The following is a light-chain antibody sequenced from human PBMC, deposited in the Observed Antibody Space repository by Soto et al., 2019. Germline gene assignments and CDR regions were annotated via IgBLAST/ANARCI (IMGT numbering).Light chain of an antibody. J-gene: IGKJ1*01. CDR2: TAS. CDR1: QSVSSW. CDR3: QQYSVYWT. V-gene: IGKV1-5*03. Sequence: EIQVSQSASTLSASVGDRVTITCRASQSVSSWLAWYQQKPGKAPNLLIYTASSWAGGVPSRFTGSGSGTEFTLTINSLQPDDFATYYCQQYSVYWTFGQGTKVDIK.